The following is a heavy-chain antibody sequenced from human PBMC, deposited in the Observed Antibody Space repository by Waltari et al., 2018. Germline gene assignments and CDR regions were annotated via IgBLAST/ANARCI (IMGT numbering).Heavy chain of an antibody. CDR3: AKYSGSYGKYYFDY. V-gene: IGHV1-24*01. Sequence: QVQLVQSGAEVKKPGASVKVSCKVSGYTLTELSMHWVRQAPGKGLEWMGGFEPEDGETSYAPKFQGRVTMTEDTSTDTAYMELSSLRSEDTAVYYCAKYSGSYGKYYFDYWGQGTLVTVSS. J-gene: IGHJ4*02. CDR1: GYTLTELS. CDR2: FEPEDGET. D-gene: IGHD1-26*01.